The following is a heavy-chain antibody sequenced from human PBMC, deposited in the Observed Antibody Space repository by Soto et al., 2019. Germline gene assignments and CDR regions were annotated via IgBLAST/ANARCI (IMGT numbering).Heavy chain of an antibody. V-gene: IGHV3-30-3*01. D-gene: IGHD3-16*01. CDR2: ISYDGSNK. CDR3: ARDPSTYAAYYFDY. J-gene: IGHJ4*02. CDR1: GFTFSSYA. Sequence: GGSLRLSCAASGFTFSSYAMHWVRQAPGKGLEWVAVISYDGSNKYYADSVKGRFTISRDNSKNTLYLQMSSLRAEDTAVYYCARDPSTYAAYYFDYWGQGTLVTVSS.